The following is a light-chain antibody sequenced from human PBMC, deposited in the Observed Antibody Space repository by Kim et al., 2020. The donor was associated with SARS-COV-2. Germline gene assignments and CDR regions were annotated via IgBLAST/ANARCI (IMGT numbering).Light chain of an antibody. V-gene: IGLV3-1*01. CDR2: QDM. CDR1: KLGDRY. Sequence: VSPGQTASITCSVDKLGDRYACWYQQKPGQSPVLVIYQDMMRPSGIPERFSGSNSGNTATLTISGTQAMDGADYYCQAWDSSTAVFVGGTKLTVL. CDR3: QAWDSSTAV. J-gene: IGLJ2*01.